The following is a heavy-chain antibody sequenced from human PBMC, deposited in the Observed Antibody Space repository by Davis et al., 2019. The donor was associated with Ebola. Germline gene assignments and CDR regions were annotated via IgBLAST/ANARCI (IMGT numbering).Heavy chain of an antibody. V-gene: IGHV3-74*01. J-gene: IGHJ6*02. CDR1: GFTFSSYW. CDR2: INSDGSST. D-gene: IGHD6-6*01. Sequence: HTGGSLRLSCAASGFTFSSYWMHWVRQAPGKGLVWVSRINSDGSSTSYADSVKGRFTISRDNAKNSLYLQMNSLRAEDTAVYYCARGLAARRYYYGMDVWGQGTTVTVSS. CDR3: ARGLAARRYYYGMDV.